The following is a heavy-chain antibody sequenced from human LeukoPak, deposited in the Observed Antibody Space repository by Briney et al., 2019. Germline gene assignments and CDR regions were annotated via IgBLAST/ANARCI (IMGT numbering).Heavy chain of an antibody. Sequence: GGSLRLSCAASGFIFGSYGMHWVSQAPVKGLEWVAFTPYHGVSRYCTESVKGRFTISRDNSKSTLYLQMNSLRIEDTAVYYCAKDRPGDYTSDYWGQGTLVIVSS. CDR3: AKDRPGDYTSDY. J-gene: IGHJ4*02. V-gene: IGHV3-30*02. CDR1: GFIFGSYG. CDR2: TPYHGVSR. D-gene: IGHD4-17*01.